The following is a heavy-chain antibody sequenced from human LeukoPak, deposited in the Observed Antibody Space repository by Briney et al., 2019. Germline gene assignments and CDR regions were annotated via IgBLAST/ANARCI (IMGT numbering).Heavy chain of an antibody. V-gene: IGHV3-33*08. D-gene: IGHD3-22*01. Sequence: PGGSLRLSCAASGFTFSSYGMHWVRQAPGKGLEWVAVIWYDGSNKYYADSVKGRFTTSRDNSKNTLYLQMNSLRAEDTAVYYCARSYYYDSSGYLAYWGQGTLVTVSS. CDR2: IWYDGSNK. CDR3: ARSYYYDSSGYLAY. CDR1: GFTFSSYG. J-gene: IGHJ4*02.